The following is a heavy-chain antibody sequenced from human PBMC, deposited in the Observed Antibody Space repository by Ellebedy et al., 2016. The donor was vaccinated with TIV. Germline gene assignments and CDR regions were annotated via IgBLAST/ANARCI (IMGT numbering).Heavy chain of an antibody. J-gene: IGHJ6*02. Sequence: PGGSLRLSCSASGFTFSRYWMSWVRQAPGKGLDWVANINQDGSEKYYVDSVKGRFTISRDNAKNSLYLQMNSLRAEDTAVYYCASALIVGATGRDTDVWGQGTTVTVSS. CDR3: ASALIVGATGRDTDV. V-gene: IGHV3-7*01. D-gene: IGHD1-26*01. CDR1: GFTFSRYW. CDR2: INQDGSEK.